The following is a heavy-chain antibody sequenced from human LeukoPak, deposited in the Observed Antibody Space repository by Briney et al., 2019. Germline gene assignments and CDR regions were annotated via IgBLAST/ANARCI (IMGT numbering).Heavy chain of an antibody. J-gene: IGHJ5*02. CDR1: GFTFSSYA. Sequence: GGSLRLSCAASGFTFSSYAMHWVRQAPGKGLEGVAVISYDGSNKYYADSVKGRFTISRDNSKNTLYLQMNSLRAEDTAVYYCARDSTPYDFWSGYYIGGWFDPWGQGTLVTVSS. D-gene: IGHD3-3*01. V-gene: IGHV3-30-3*01. CDR3: ARDSTPYDFWSGYYIGGWFDP. CDR2: ISYDGSNK.